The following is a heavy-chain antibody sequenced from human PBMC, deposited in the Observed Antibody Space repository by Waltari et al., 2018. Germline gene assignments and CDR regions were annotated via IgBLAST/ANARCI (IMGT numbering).Heavy chain of an antibody. V-gene: IGHV5-51*01. D-gene: IGHD3-16*01. CDR2: IYPGDSDT. J-gene: IGHJ4*02. CDR1: GSSLATHW. CDR3: ARQLHIYYVDT. Sequence: EVQLVQSGAEVKQSGEPLKIACPGSGSSLATHWIGWVRQKPGKGLEWMGTIYPGDSDTRYSPSFEGQVTISADKSINTAYLQWSSLKASDTAVYYCARQLHIYYVDTWGQGTRVTVSS.